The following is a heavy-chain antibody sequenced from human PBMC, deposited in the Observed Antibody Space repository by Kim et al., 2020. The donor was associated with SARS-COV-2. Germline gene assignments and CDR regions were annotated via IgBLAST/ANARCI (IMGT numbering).Heavy chain of an antibody. Sequence: GGSLRLSCAASGFTVSSNYMSWVRQAPGKGLEWVSVIYSGGSTYYADSVKGRFTISRDNSKNTLYLQMNSLRAEDTAVYYCARVETNPGITGTTGPGDAFDIWGQGTMVTVSS. CDR3: ARVETNPGITGTTGPGDAFDI. CDR2: IYSGGST. V-gene: IGHV3-53*01. D-gene: IGHD1-7*01. J-gene: IGHJ3*02. CDR1: GFTVSSNY.